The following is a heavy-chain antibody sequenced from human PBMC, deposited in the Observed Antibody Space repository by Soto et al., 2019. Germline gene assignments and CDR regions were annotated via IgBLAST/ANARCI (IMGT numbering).Heavy chain of an antibody. CDR2: ISSTSSYI. CDR3: AVGEGTGTSCFDY. CDR1: GFTFSTYN. J-gene: IGHJ4*02. Sequence: EVQLVESGGGLVQPGGSLRLSCAASGFTFSTYNMNWVRQAPGKGLEWVSSISSTSSYIYYADSVKGRFTISRDNAKNSLYLQMNRPRAEDGAVAYCAVGEGTGTSCFDYWGQGTLVTVSS. D-gene: IGHD1-7*01. V-gene: IGHV3-21*01.